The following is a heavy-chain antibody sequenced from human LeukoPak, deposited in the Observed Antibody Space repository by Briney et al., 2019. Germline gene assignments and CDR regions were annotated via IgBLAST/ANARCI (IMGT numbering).Heavy chain of an antibody. J-gene: IGHJ4*02. CDR3: TTGIRGD. CDR2: IASKTDGGAT. V-gene: IGHV3-15*07. Sequence: AGGSLRLSCSASGLTVTNAWMNWVRQAPGEGLDWVGRIASKTDGGATDYAAPVKGRFTISRDDSKSTLNLQMNSLKTEDTAVYYCTTGIRGDWGQGTLVTVSS. D-gene: IGHD3-10*01. CDR1: GLTVTNAW.